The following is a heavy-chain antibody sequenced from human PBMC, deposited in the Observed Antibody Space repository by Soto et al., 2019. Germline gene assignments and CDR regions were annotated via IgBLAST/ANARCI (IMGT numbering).Heavy chain of an antibody. J-gene: IGHJ4*02. CDR1: GYSISSGYY. V-gene: IGHV4-38-2*01. CDR3: ARARYSSGWEYYFDY. D-gene: IGHD6-19*01. Sequence: PSETLSLTCAVSGYSISSGYYWGWIRQPPGKGLEWIGSIYHSGSTYYNPSLKSRATISVDTSKNQFSLKLSSVTAADTAVYYCARARYSSGWEYYFDYWGQGTLVTVSS. CDR2: IYHSGST.